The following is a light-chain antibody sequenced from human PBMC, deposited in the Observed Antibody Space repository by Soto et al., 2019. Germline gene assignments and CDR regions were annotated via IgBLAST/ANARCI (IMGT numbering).Light chain of an antibody. CDR3: SSYTSGTNLV. CDR1: SSDVGGYNY. V-gene: IGLV2-14*01. CDR2: EVI. Sequence: QSVLTQPASVSGSPGQSITSSCTGTSSDVGGYNYVSWYQQHPGKAPKLMIYEVINRPSGVSDRLSGSKSGNTASLTISGLQAEDEADYYCSSYTSGTNLVFGGGTKLTVL. J-gene: IGLJ3*02.